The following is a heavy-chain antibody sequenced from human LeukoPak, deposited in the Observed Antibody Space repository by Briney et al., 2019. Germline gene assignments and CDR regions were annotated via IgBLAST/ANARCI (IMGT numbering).Heavy chain of an antibody. J-gene: IGHJ4*02. CDR3: ARARSDNYYSGVNY. V-gene: IGHV3-23*01. CDR2: IYGSAGRT. Sequence: GGSLRLSCAASGFTFSSHAMNWVRQAPGKGLEWVSGIYGSAGRTFYADSVKGRFTMSRDNSKNTLYLQMDSLRAEDTAMYYCARARSDNYYSGVNYWGQGTLVTVSS. CDR1: GFTFSSHA. D-gene: IGHD3-22*01.